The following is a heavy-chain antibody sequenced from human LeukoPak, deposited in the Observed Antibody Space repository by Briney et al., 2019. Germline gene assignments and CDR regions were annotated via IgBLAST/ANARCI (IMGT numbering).Heavy chain of an antibody. D-gene: IGHD2-21*02. CDR3: ATLYGDSLDY. V-gene: IGHV3-20*04. CDR2: IDQNGDST. J-gene: IGHJ4*02. CDR1: GFTFDDYG. Sequence: GGSLRLSCAASGFTFDDYGMSWVRQAPGKGLEWVSGIDQNGDSTGYADSVEGRFTISRDNAKNSLYLQMNSLRAEDTAVYYCATLYGDSLDYWGQGTLVTVSS.